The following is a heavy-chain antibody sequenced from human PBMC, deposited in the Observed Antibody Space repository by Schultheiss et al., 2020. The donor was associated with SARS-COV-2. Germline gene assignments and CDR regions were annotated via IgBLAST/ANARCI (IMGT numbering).Heavy chain of an antibody. V-gene: IGHV4-34*01. D-gene: IGHD3-22*01. J-gene: IGHJ5*02. CDR1: GGSFSGYY. CDR2: INHSGST. CDR3: ARAAVFNTMILAANWFDP. Sequence: SETLSLTCAVYGGSFSGYYWGWIRQPPGKGLEWIGEINHSGSTNYNPSLKSRVTISVDTSKNQFSLKLSSVTAADTAVYYCARAAVFNTMILAANWFDPWGQGTLVTVSS.